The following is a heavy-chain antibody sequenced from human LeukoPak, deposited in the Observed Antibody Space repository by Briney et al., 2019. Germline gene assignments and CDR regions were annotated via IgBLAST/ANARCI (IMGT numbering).Heavy chain of an antibody. D-gene: IGHD6-13*01. CDR3: ARHWPLLGAAAAFIDC. CDR2: IYYSGST. J-gene: IGHJ4*02. CDR1: GGSISSYY. Sequence: PSETLSLTCTVSGGSISSYYWSWIRQPPGKGLEWIGYIYYSGSTNYNPSLKSRVTISVDTSKNQFSLKLSSVTAADTAVYYCARHWPLLGAAAAFIDCWGQGTLVTVSS. V-gene: IGHV4-59*08.